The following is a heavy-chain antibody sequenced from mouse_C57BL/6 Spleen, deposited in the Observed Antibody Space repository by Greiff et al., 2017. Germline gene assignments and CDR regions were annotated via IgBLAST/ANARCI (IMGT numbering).Heavy chain of an antibody. J-gene: IGHJ4*01. CDR3: ARHEGGSSGSGYAMDY. V-gene: IGHV1-62-2*01. CDR1: GYTFTEYT. Sequence: QVQLQQSGAELVKPGASVKLSCKASGYTFTEYTIHWVKQRSGQGLEWIGWFYPGSGSIKYNEKFKDKATLTADKSSSTVYMELRRVTSEDSACYFCARHEGGSSGSGYAMDYWGQGTSVTVSS. CDR2: FYPGSGSI. D-gene: IGHD3-2*02.